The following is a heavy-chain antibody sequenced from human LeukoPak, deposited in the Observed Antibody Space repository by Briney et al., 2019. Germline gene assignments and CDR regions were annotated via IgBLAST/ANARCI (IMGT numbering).Heavy chain of an antibody. D-gene: IGHD2-15*01. CDR1: GFSFSSYS. V-gene: IGHV3-21*01. CDR2: ISSGGRYI. J-gene: IGHJ4*02. CDR3: ARVSACSSSYSCYSGY. Sequence: GGSLRLSCTGSGFSFSSYSMNWVRQTPGEGLEWVSFISSGGRYIYYADSVKGRFTVSRDNAKNSLYLQMNSLRAEDTAVYYCARVSACSSSYSCYSGYWGQGTLVTVSS.